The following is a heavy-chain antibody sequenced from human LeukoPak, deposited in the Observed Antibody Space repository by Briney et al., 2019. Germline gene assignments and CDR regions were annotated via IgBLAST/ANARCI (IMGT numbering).Heavy chain of an antibody. D-gene: IGHD1-7*01. CDR3: ATDLELRSWDYYYMDV. V-gene: IGHV1-69*13. CDR2: IIPIFGTA. CDR1: GGTFSSYA. Sequence: SVKVSCKASGGTFSSYAISWVRQAPGQGLEWMGGIIPIFGTANYAQKFQGRVTITADESTSTAYMELSSLRSEDTAVYYCATDLELRSWDYYYMDVWGKGTTVTVSS. J-gene: IGHJ6*03.